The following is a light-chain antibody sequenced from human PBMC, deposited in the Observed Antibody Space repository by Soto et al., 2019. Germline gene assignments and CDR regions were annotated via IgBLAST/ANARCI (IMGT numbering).Light chain of an antibody. Sequence: DIQMTQSPSSLSTSVGDRVTITCRASQNINTYLNWYQQKPGKAPKLLIYAASTLQSGVPSRFSGSGSGTDFTLTISSLQAEDFASYYCHQSSSTPYTFVQGTKLEIK. CDR2: AAS. CDR1: QNINTY. J-gene: IGKJ2*01. V-gene: IGKV1-39*01. CDR3: HQSSSTPYT.